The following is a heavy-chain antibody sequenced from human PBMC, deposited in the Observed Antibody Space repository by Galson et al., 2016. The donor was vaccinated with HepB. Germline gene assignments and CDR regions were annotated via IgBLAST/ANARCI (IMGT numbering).Heavy chain of an antibody. CDR1: GFSLSLGSLTTSGVG. D-gene: IGHD6-19*01. J-gene: IGHJ4*02. Sequence: PALVKPTQTLTLTCTFSGFSLSLGSLTTSGVGVGWIRQPPGKALEWLGLIYWDDDKRYSPSLKSRLTITKDTLKNQVDLTMTNMDPADTGTYYCAHRPVAGPFDYWGQGILVTVSS. CDR2: IYWDDDK. CDR3: AHRPVAGPFDY. V-gene: IGHV2-5*02.